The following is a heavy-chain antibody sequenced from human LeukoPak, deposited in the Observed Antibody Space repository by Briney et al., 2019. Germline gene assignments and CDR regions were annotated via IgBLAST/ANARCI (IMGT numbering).Heavy chain of an antibody. J-gene: IGHJ4*02. Sequence: GASVKVSCKASGYTFTGYYMHWVRQAPGQGVEWMGWINPNSGGTNYAQKFQGRVTMTRDTSTSTAYMELSRLRSDDTAVYYCARDTSYCGGDCYFPDYWGQGTLVTVSS. V-gene: IGHV1-2*02. CDR1: GYTFTGYY. D-gene: IGHD2-21*02. CDR2: INPNSGGT. CDR3: ARDTSYCGGDCYFPDY.